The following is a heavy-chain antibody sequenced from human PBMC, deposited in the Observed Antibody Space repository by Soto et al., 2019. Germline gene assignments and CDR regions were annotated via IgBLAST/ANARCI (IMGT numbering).Heavy chain of an antibody. CDR1: GFTFSSYA. Sequence: GGSLRLSCAASGFTFSSYAMSWVRQAPGKGLEWVSAISGSGGSTYYADSVKGRFTISRDNSKNTLYLQMNSLRAEDTAVYYCAIQRYYYDSSGYYRWGQGTLVTVSS. CDR2: ISGSGGST. V-gene: IGHV3-23*01. D-gene: IGHD3-22*01. J-gene: IGHJ5*02. CDR3: AIQRYYYDSSGYYR.